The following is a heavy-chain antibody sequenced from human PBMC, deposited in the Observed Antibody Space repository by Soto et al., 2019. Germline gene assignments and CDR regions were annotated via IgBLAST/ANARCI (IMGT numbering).Heavy chain of an antibody. CDR3: ARDYDILTGYFDFDY. J-gene: IGHJ4*02. D-gene: IGHD3-9*01. CDR1: GFTFSSYG. CDR2: IWYDGSNK. Sequence: PGWSLRLSCAASGFTFSSYGMHWVRQAPGKGLEWVAVIWYDGSNKYYADSVKGRFTISRDNSKNTLYLQMNSLRAEDTAVYYCARDYDILTGYFDFDYWGQGTLVTVSS. V-gene: IGHV3-33*01.